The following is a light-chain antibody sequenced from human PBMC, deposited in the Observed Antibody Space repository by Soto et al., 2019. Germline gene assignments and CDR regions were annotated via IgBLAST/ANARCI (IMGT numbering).Light chain of an antibody. CDR3: QQYGSSSWT. V-gene: IGKV3-20*01. CDR1: QSVSYY. CDR2: DAS. J-gene: IGKJ1*01. Sequence: EIVLTQSPGTLSLSPGERATLSCRASQSVSYYLAWYQQKPGQAPRLLIYDASSRATGVPDRFSGSGSGTDFTLTISRLEPEDFAVYYCQQYGSSSWTFGQGTKVDIK.